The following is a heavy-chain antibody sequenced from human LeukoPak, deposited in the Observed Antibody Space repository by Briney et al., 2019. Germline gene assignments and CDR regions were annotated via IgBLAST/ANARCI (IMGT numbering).Heavy chain of an antibody. D-gene: IGHD3-10*01. J-gene: IGHJ4*02. CDR1: GFTFSK. CDR3: ARDQAMVRGVITADY. CDR2: ISSSGSTI. V-gene: IGHV3-48*03. Sequence: GGSLRLSCAASGFTFSKMNWVRQAPGKGLEWVSYISSSGSTIYYADSVKGRFTISRDNAKNSLYLQMNSLRAEDTAVYYCARDQAMVRGVITADYWGQGTLVTVSS.